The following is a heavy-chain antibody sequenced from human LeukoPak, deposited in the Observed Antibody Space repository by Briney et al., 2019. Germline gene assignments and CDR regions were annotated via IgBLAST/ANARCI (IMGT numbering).Heavy chain of an antibody. Sequence: GGSLRLSCAASGFTFDDYAMHWVRQAPGKGLEWVSGISWNSGSIGYADSVKGRFTVSRDNAKNSLYLQMNSLRAEDMALYYCAKDEFVASDFTGAFDIWGQGTTVTVSS. CDR3: AKDEFVASDFTGAFDI. CDR2: ISWNSGSI. D-gene: IGHD2-8*02. V-gene: IGHV3-9*03. CDR1: GFTFDDYA. J-gene: IGHJ3*02.